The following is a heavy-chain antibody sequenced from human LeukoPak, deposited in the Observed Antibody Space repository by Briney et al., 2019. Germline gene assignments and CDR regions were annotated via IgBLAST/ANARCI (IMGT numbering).Heavy chain of an antibody. CDR3: ARVPPLQQLGTYYYYYYGMDV. CDR2: IYYSRST. CDR1: GGSISSYY. J-gene: IGHJ6*02. V-gene: IGHV4-59*01. Sequence: SETLSLTCTVSGGSISSYYWSWIRQPPGKGLEWIGYIYYSRSTNYNPSLKSRVTISVDTSKNQFSLKLSSVTAADTAVYYCARVPPLQQLGTYYYYYYGMDVWGQGTTVTVSS. D-gene: IGHD6-6*01.